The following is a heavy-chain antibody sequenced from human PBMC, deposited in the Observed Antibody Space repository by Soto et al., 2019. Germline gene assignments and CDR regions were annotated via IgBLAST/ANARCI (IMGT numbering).Heavy chain of an antibody. J-gene: IGHJ5*02. D-gene: IGHD3-16*01. CDR1: GVIFKDFA. Sequence: DVQLFESGGGLVEPGESLRLSCAASGVIFKDFAMSWVRQAPGRGLEWVATITTSGDITYYADSVRGRFTISRGNSATSPFLQMSSLRGDDTATYYCTKGDSSGFLDPSTGYSPPYHWGQGTMVTVSS. CDR3: TKGDSSGFLDPSTGYSPPYH. CDR2: ITTSGDIT. V-gene: IGHV3-23*01.